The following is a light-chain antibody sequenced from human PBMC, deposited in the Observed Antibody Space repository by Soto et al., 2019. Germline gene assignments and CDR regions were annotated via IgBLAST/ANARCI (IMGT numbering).Light chain of an antibody. CDR2: WAS. V-gene: IGKV4-1*01. J-gene: IGKJ2*01. Sequence: DIVMTQSPDSLAVSLGERATINCKSSQNVLYKSNNENYIAWYQQKPGQPPKLLIYWASTRKPAVPDRFSGSGSRSDFTLTVSSLQAEDVAVYYCQQYDNSPPSSVGRRTKLEI. CDR1: QNVLYKSNNENY. CDR3: QQYDNSPPSS.